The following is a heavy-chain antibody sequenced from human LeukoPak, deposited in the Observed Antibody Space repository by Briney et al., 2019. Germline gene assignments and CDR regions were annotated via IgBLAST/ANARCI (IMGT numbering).Heavy chain of an antibody. D-gene: IGHD6-6*01. CDR3: AGLVAAYPLDY. CDR2: ISYDGSNK. CDR1: GFTFSSYA. Sequence: GGSLRLSCAASGFTFSSYAMHWVRQAPGKGLEWVAVISYDGSNKYYADSVKGRFTISRDNSKNTLYLQMNSLRAGDTAVYYCAGLVAAYPLDYWGQGTLVTVSS. V-gene: IGHV3-30-3*01. J-gene: IGHJ4*02.